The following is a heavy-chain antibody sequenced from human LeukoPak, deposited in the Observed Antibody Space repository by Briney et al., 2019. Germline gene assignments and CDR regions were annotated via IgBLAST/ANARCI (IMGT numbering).Heavy chain of an antibody. CDR1: GFTFSSYW. CDR3: ARGPHSSGYMGGR. V-gene: IGHV3-7*01. J-gene: IGHJ4*02. Sequence: GGSLRLSCAASGFTFSSYWMSWVRQAPGKGLESVANIKQDGSEKYYVDSVKGRFTISRDNAKNSLYLQMNSLRAEDTAVYYCARGPHSSGYMGGRWGQGTLVTVSS. D-gene: IGHD6-19*01. CDR2: IKQDGSEK.